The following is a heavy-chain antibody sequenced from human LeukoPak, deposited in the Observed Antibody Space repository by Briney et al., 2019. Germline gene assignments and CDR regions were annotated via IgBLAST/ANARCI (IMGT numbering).Heavy chain of an antibody. CDR3: ARVVYYGSGSYTNWFDP. CDR1: GGTFSSYA. D-gene: IGHD3-10*01. Sequence: SVKVSCKASGGTFSSYAISWVRQAPGQGLEWMGGIIPIFGTANYAQKFQGRVTITTDESTSTAYMELSSLRSEDTAVYYCARVVYYGSGSYTNWFDPWGQGTLVSVSS. CDR2: IIPIFGTA. V-gene: IGHV1-69*05. J-gene: IGHJ5*02.